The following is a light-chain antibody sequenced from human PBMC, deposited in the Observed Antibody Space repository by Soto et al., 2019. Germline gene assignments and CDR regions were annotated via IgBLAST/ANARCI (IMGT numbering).Light chain of an antibody. V-gene: IGKV3-20*01. Sequence: EIVLTQSPGTLSLSPGEGATLSCRASQTIRNTYLAWYQQKPGQAPRLLIYGASNRATGIPDRFSGSGSGTDFTRTISRLKPEDFAVFYWQQYGSSPYTFGQGTRLEIK. CDR3: QQYGSSPYT. J-gene: IGKJ2*01. CDR2: GAS. CDR1: QTIRNTY.